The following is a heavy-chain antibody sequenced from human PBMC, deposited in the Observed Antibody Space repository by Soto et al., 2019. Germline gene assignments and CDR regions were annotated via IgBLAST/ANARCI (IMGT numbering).Heavy chain of an antibody. Sequence: SVKVSCKASGGTFSSYAISWVRQAPGQGLEWMGGIIPIFGTANYAQKFQGRVTITADKSTSTAYMELSSLRSEDTAVYYCARGRQQLVRRNAFDIWGQGTMVTVSS. CDR2: IIPIFGTA. J-gene: IGHJ3*02. CDR3: ARGRQQLVRRNAFDI. D-gene: IGHD6-13*01. V-gene: IGHV1-69*06. CDR1: GGTFSSYA.